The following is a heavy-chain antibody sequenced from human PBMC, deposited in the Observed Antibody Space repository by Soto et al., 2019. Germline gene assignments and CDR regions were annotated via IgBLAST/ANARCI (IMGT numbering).Heavy chain of an antibody. D-gene: IGHD2-15*01. Sequence: PGVTLRLPFSPCLFTYSNYAVMWLPQSTGEGLEWVGRIKRQIDGETTEYAAPVQGRFTSSRDDSKKTVYVQMKSLKTEDTAVYYCVTGDSYGGSCHGFDSWDQGTRVTV. CDR3: VTGDSYGGSCHGFDS. CDR2: IKRQIDGETT. CDR1: LFTYSNYA. V-gene: IGHV3-15*01. J-gene: IGHJ3*02.